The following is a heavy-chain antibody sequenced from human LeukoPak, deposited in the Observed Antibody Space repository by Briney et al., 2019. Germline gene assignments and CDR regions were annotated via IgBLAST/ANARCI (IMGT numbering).Heavy chain of an antibody. CDR2: INPNSGGT. CDR1: GYTFTGYY. D-gene: IGHD3-10*01. Sequence: ASVKVSCKASGYTFTGYYMHWVRQAPGQGLEWMGWINPNSGGTNYAQKFQGRVTMTRDTSISTAYMELSRLRSDDTAVYYCARGGHYYGSGSYPGYWGQGTLVTVSS. V-gene: IGHV1-2*02. CDR3: ARGGHYYGSGSYPGY. J-gene: IGHJ4*02.